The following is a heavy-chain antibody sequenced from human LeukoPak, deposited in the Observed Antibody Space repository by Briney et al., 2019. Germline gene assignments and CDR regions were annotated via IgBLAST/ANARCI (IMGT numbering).Heavy chain of an antibody. CDR1: GYTFTSYA. Sequence: ASVKVSCKASGYTFTSYAMNWVRQAPGQGLEWMGWINTNTGNPTYAQGFTGRFVFSLDTSVSTAYLQISSLKAEDTAVYYCARAEGYYGSGSYYLNWFDPWGQGTLVTVSS. V-gene: IGHV7-4-1*02. CDR2: INTNTGNP. D-gene: IGHD3-10*01. CDR3: ARAEGYYGSGSYYLNWFDP. J-gene: IGHJ5*02.